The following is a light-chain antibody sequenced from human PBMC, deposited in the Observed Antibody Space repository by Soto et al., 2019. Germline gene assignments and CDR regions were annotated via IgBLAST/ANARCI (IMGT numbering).Light chain of an antibody. CDR3: QQYSSSLT. CDR1: QSVSSY. CDR2: GAS. J-gene: IGKJ4*01. Sequence: EIVLTQSPVTLSLSPGERATLSFRASQSVSSYLAWYQQRPGQAPRLLIYGASNRATGIPDRFSGSGSGTDFTLTISRLEPEDFVVYYCQQYSSSLTFGGGTKVDI. V-gene: IGKV3-20*01.